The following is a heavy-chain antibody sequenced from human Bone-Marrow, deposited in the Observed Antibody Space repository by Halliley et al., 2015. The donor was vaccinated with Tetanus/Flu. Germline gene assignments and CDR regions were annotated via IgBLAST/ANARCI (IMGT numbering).Heavy chain of an antibody. CDR2: IYYSGST. CDR3: ARRGYSYGYYYLDY. CDR1: GGSISSYY. V-gene: IGHV4-59*01. J-gene: IGHJ4*02. Sequence: LRLSCTVSGGSISSYYWSWIRQPAGKGLEWIGYIYYSGSTNYNPSLKSRVTISIDTSKNQFSLKLSSVTAADTAVYYCARRGYSYGYYYLDYWGQGTLVTVSS. D-gene: IGHD5-18*01.